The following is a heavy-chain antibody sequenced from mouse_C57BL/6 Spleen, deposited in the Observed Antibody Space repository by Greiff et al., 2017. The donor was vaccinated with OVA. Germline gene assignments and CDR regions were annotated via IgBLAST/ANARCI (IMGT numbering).Heavy chain of an antibody. V-gene: IGHV3-6*01. D-gene: IGHD2-5*01. J-gene: IGHJ3*01. CDR3: ARDSSNYLFAY. Sequence: EVQLVESGPGLVKPSQSLSLTCSVTGYSITSGYYWNWIRQFPGNKLEWMGYISYDGSNNYNPSLKNRISITRDTSKNQFFLKLNSVTTEDTATYYCARDSSNYLFAYWGQGTLVTVSA. CDR2: ISYDGSN. CDR1: GYSITSGYY.